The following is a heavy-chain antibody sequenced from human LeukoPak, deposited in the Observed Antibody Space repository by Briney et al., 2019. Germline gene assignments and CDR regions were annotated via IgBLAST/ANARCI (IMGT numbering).Heavy chain of an antibody. J-gene: IGHJ4*02. CDR3: ARMDTAMVLGNFDY. CDR2: IYYSGST. Sequence: SETLSLTCTVSGDSISSSSYYWGWIRQPPGKGLEWIGSIYYSGSTYYNPSLKSRVTIPVDTSKNQFSLKLSSVTAADTAVYYCARMDTAMVLGNFDYWGQGTLVTVSS. CDR1: GDSISSSSYY. V-gene: IGHV4-39*01. D-gene: IGHD5-18*01.